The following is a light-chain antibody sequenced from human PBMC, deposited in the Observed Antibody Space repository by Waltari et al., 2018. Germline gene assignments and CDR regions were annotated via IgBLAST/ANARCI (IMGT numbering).Light chain of an antibody. CDR2: GAT. V-gene: IGKV3-20*01. CDR1: KGVSSIY. CDR3: QQYGISPGT. Sequence: EMVLTQSPGTLPFSPGERATLSCRATKGVSSIYLAWYQQKPGQPPGLLIYGATSRATGVPDRFSGSGSGTDVTLTISRLEPEDFAVYYCQQYGISPGTFGQGTKLEIK. J-gene: IGKJ2*01.